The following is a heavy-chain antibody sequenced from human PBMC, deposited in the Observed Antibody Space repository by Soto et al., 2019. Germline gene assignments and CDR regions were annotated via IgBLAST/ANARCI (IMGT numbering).Heavy chain of an antibody. V-gene: IGHV5-51*01. Sequence: GESLKISCQTSGYTFSSNWIGWVRQMPGKGPEWMGIIYPGDSDTKYNPSFQGQVTISADKSITTTYLQWSSLKASDTAIYYCAASIFYYGMDVWGQGTTVTVSS. CDR1: GYTFSSNW. CDR3: AASIFYYGMDV. CDR2: IYPGDSDT. J-gene: IGHJ6*02.